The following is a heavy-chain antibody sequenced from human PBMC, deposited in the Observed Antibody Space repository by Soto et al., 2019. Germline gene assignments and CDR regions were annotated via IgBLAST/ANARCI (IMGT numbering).Heavy chain of an antibody. V-gene: IGHV1-69*06. Sequence: GASVQGPFKASSDTFINYAISWVRPAPGKGAEWMGGIIPICGTANYAQKFQGRVTITADTSANTVYLELSSLRSEDTAVYYCASSKYDSSAYYYYYLGLWGRGTLVTVSS. D-gene: IGHD3-22*01. CDR1: SDTFINYA. CDR3: ASSKYDSSAYYYYYLGL. J-gene: IGHJ2*01. CDR2: IIPICGTA.